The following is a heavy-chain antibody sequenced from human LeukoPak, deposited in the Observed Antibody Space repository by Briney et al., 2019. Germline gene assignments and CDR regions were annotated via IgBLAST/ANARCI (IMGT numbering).Heavy chain of an antibody. D-gene: IGHD1-26*01. J-gene: IGHJ4*02. Sequence: PSETLSLTCSVSGDSISNNNYYWGWIRQPPGKGLEWIGSFTYGGGTYYNPSLKSRVTISVDTSKNQFSLKVTPVTATDTAVYYCARRSSNPVGAIDYWGQGTLVIVSS. CDR2: FTYGGGT. CDR1: GDSISNNNYY. V-gene: IGHV4-39*01. CDR3: ARRSSNPVGAIDY.